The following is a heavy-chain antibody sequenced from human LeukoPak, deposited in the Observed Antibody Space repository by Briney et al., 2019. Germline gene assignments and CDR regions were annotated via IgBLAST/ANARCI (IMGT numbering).Heavy chain of an antibody. CDR1: GGTFTSQR. V-gene: IGHV1-69*13. Sequence: ASVKVSCKASGGTFTSQRISWVRQAPGQGLEWMGGINPIFGSANYAQKFQGRVTITADESTSTAYMEVSSLRSEDTAVYYCARDRQIRYFDRLPYSVDAFDIWGQGTMVTVSS. CDR3: ARDRQIRYFDRLPYSVDAFDI. CDR2: INPIFGSA. J-gene: IGHJ3*02. D-gene: IGHD3-9*01.